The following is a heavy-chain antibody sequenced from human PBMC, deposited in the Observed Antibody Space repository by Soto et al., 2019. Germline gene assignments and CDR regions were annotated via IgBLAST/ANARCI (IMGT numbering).Heavy chain of an antibody. Sequence: TLSLTCAVSGGSISSGGYSWSWIRQPPGKGLEWIGYIYHSGSTYYNPSLKSRVTISVDRSKNQFSLKLSSVTAADTAVYYCASSSYVWGSYRYYYYGMDVWGQGTTVTVSS. CDR2: IYHSGST. J-gene: IGHJ6*02. D-gene: IGHD3-16*02. V-gene: IGHV4-30-2*01. CDR3: ASSSYVWGSYRYYYYGMDV. CDR1: GGSISSGGYS.